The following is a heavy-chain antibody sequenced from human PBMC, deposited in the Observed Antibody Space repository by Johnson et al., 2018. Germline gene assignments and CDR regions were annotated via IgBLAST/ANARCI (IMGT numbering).Heavy chain of an antibody. V-gene: IGHV1-69*01. J-gene: IGHJ4*02. CDR2: IIPIFDTA. Sequence: QVQLVESGAEVKKPGSSVKVSCKASGGTLSSYAISWVRQAPGQGLEWMGGIIPIFDTANYAQKFQGRVTITADESTSTAYMELSSLRSDDPAGYYCARDRAVGGSINPTFDYWGQGTLVTVSS. CDR1: GGTLSSYA. CDR3: ARDRAVGGSINPTFDY. D-gene: IGHD6-19*01.